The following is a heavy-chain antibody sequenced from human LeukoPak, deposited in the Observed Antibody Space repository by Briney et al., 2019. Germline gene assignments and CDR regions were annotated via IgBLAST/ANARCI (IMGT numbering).Heavy chain of an antibody. J-gene: IGHJ3*02. Sequence: GGSLRLSCTASGFSFSGHWMHWARQLPGKGLEWVSYINSRSSTIYYADSVRGRFTISRDNAKNSLYLQMNSLKAEDTAIYYCAREVGTPQAFDIWGQGTMVTVSS. D-gene: IGHD1-26*01. V-gene: IGHV3-48*01. CDR1: GFSFSGHW. CDR3: AREVGTPQAFDI. CDR2: INSRSSTI.